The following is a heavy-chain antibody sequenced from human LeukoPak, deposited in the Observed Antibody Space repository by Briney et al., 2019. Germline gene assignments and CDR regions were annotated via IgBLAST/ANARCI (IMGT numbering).Heavy chain of an antibody. J-gene: IGHJ3*02. CDR3: ARGDGEGATIYAFDI. V-gene: IGHV1-46*01. Sequence: ASVKVSCKASGYTFTSYHMHWVRQAPGQGLEWMGIINPSGGRTSYARKLQGRVTMTRDMSTSTVYMELSSLISEDTAVYYCARGDGEGATIYAFDIWGQGTMVTVSS. CDR2: INPSGGRT. D-gene: IGHD1-26*01. CDR1: GYTFTSYH.